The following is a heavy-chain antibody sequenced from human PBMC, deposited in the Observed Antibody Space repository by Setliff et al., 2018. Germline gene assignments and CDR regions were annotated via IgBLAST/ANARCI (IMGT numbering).Heavy chain of an antibody. D-gene: IGHD6-19*01. J-gene: IGHJ4*02. V-gene: IGHV3-7*01. CDR2: IKQDGSEK. CDR1: GFTFSSYW. Sequence: GESLKISCAASGFTFSSYWMSWVRQAPGKGLEWVSNIKQDGSEKHYVDSVKGRFTISRDNAKNSLYLQLNSLRAEDTAVYYCVTDPPFSGWSFDSWGQGTLVTVSS. CDR3: VTDPPFSGWSFDS.